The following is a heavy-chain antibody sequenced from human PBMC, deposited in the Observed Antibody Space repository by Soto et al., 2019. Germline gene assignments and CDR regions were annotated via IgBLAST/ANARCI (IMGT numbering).Heavy chain of an antibody. V-gene: IGHV5-10-1*01. CDR1: GYSFTSYW. D-gene: IGHD3-10*01. Sequence: HRESLKISCKGSGYSFTSYWISWVRQMPGKGLEWMGRIDPSDSYTNYSPSFQGHVTISADKSISTAYLQWSSLKASDTAIYYCARHAYVSGRVTNSDYWGQGTLVTVSS. CDR3: ARHAYVSGRVTNSDY. CDR2: IDPSDSYT. J-gene: IGHJ4*02.